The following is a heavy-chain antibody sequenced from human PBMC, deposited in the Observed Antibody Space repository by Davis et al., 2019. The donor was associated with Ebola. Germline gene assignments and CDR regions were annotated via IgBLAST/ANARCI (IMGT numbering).Heavy chain of an antibody. CDR2: VYGSGDT. V-gene: IGHV4-4*08. CDR1: GGSISSHY. D-gene: IGHD1-26*01. Sequence: PGGSLRLSCTVSGGSISSHYWNWIRQPPGKGLEWIGYVYGSGDTNYNPSLKSRVTMSVATSKRQFSLILSSVTAADTAVYYCARRVEMTLGGSYNWFDSWGQGTLVTVSS. J-gene: IGHJ5*01. CDR3: ARRVEMTLGGSYNWFDS.